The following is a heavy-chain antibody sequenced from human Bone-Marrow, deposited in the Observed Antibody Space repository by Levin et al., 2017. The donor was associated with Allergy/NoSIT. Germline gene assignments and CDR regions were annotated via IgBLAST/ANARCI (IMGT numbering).Heavy chain of an antibody. D-gene: IGHD2-21*01. CDR3: ARDGSRIVVFRTDAFDI. V-gene: IGHV4-4*02. Sequence: SETLSLTCAVSGGSISSSNWWSWVRQPPGKGLEWIGEIYHSGSTNYNPSLKSRVTISVDKSKNQFSLKLSSVTAADTAVYYCARDGSRIVVFRTDAFDIWGQGTMVTVSS. CDR1: GGSISSSNW. CDR2: IYHSGST. J-gene: IGHJ3*02.